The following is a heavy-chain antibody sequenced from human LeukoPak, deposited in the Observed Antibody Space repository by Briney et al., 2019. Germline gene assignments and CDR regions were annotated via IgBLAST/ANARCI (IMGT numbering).Heavy chain of an antibody. V-gene: IGHV4-34*01. Sequence: PSETLSLTCAVYGGSFSGYYLSWIRQPPGKGLEWIGEINHSGSTNYNPSLKSRVTISVDTSKNQFSLKLSSVTAADTAVYYCARGRGYSYGFLYWYFDLWGRGTLVTVSS. CDR2: INHSGST. CDR3: ARGRGYSYGFLYWYFDL. J-gene: IGHJ2*01. D-gene: IGHD5-18*01. CDR1: GGSFSGYY.